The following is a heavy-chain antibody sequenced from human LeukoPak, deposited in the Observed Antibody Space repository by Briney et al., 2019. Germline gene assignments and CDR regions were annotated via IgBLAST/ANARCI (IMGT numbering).Heavy chain of an antibody. Sequence: GGSLRLSCAASGFTFSSYAMSWVRQAPGKGLEWVSSISSSSSYIYYADSVKGRFTISRDNAKNSLYLQMNSLRAEDTAVYYCARDVTAVVPFDYWGQGTLVTVSS. D-gene: IGHD6-19*01. CDR3: ARDVTAVVPFDY. J-gene: IGHJ4*02. CDR1: GFTFSSYA. CDR2: ISSSSSYI. V-gene: IGHV3-21*01.